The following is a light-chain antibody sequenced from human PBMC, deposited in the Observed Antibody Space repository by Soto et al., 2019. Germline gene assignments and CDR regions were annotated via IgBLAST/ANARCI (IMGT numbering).Light chain of an antibody. CDR1: SSNIGTYT. Sequence: QSVLTQPPSASGTPGPRVTISCSGSSSNIGTYTVNWYQQVPGTAPKLLIYSNNQRPSGVPDRVSGSKSGTSASLAISGLQSEDEADYYWAAWDASLNGVIFGGGTQLTVL. J-gene: IGLJ2*01. CDR2: SNN. V-gene: IGLV1-44*01. CDR3: AAWDASLNGVI.